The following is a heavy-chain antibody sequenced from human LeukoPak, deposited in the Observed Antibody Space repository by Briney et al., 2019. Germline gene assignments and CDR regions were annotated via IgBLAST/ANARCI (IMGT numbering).Heavy chain of an antibody. CDR2: VYYTGTT. J-gene: IGHJ4*02. V-gene: IGHV4-59*01. D-gene: IGHD5-24*01. Sequence: PSEALSLTCTVSGGSISSYYWSWIRQPPGKGLEWIGYVYYTGTTNYNPSLRGRVAMSVDTSNNQFSLRLYSVTAADTAVYYCTRAGRDGYNFGYWGQGTLVTVSS. CDR1: GGSISSYY. CDR3: TRAGRDGYNFGY.